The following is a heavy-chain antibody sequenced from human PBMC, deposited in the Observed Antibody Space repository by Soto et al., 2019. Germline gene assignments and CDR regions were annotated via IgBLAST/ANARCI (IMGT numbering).Heavy chain of an antibody. D-gene: IGHD2-21*01. CDR1: GYSFTSYW. Sequence: GESLKISCKGSGYSFTSYWIGWVRQMPGKGLEWMGMIDPSDSYTSYSPSFQGHVTISADKSISTAYLQWSSLNASDTAMYYCARRGRVRSGFFYYGMDARDIET. CDR2: IDPSDSYT. V-gene: IGHV5-10-1*01. CDR3: ARRGRVRSGFFYYGMDA. J-gene: IGHJ6*04.